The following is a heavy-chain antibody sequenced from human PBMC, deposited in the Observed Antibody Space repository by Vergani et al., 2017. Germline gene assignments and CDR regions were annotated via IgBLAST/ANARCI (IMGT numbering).Heavy chain of an antibody. CDR3: ARDQRGCSGGSCYSGNWFDP. CDR1: GGSISSYY. Sequence: QVQLQESGPGLVKPSETLSLTCTVSGGSISSYYWSWIRQPPGKGLEWIGYIYYSGSTNYNPSLKSRVTISVDTAKNQFSLKLSSVTAADTAVYYCARDQRGCSGGSCYSGNWFDPWGQGTLVTVSS. D-gene: IGHD2-15*01. CDR2: IYYSGST. J-gene: IGHJ5*02. V-gene: IGHV4-59*01.